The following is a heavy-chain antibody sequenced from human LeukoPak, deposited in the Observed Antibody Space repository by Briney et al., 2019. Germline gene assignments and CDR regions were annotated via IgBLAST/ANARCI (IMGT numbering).Heavy chain of an antibody. CDR3: AAIAARRPLGY. D-gene: IGHD6-6*01. J-gene: IGHJ4*02. CDR1: GGSFSGYY. CDR2: INHSGST. Sequence: SETLSLTRAVYGGSFSGYYWSWIRQPPGKGLEWIGEINHSGSTNYNPSLKSRVTISVDTSKNQFSLKLSSVTAADTAVYYCAAIAARRPLGYWGQGTLDTVSS. V-gene: IGHV4-34*01.